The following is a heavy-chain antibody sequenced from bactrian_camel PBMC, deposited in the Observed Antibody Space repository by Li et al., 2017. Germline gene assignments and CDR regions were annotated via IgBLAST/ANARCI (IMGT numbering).Heavy chain of an antibody. J-gene: IGHJ4*01. V-gene: IGHV3S35*01. CDR3: ARSSGRYCLLKLRDFII. CDR1: GYTYSSYC. Sequence: VQLVESGGGSVQAGGSLRLSCAASGYTYSSYCMGWFRQAPGKQREPVAIIYTGGGSTSYADSVEGRFTISQDNARETVYLQMNSLKPEDSAMYYCARSSGRYCLLKLRDFIIWGQETQVTVS. CDR2: IYTGGGST. D-gene: IGHD3*01.